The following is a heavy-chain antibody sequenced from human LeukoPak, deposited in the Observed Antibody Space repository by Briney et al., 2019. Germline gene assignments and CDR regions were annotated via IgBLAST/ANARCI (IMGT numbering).Heavy chain of an antibody. V-gene: IGHV3-23*01. CDR1: GFTFSTYA. J-gene: IGHJ4*02. CDR3: AKHLPSRWLQPDF. D-gene: IGHD5-24*01. Sequence: GGSLRLSCAASGFTFSTYAMSWVRQAPGKGLEWVSAISYNSGGTYYADSVRGRFTISRDNSENTLYLQMNSLRAEDTAVYYCAKHLPSRWLQPDFWGQGTLVTVSS. CDR2: ISYNSGGT.